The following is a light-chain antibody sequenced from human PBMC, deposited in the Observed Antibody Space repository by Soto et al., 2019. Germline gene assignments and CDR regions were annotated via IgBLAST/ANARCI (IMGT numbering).Light chain of an antibody. J-gene: IGKJ4*01. CDR2: AAS. CDR1: RDINSY. CDR3: QQYNIYPLT. Sequence: DVQMTQSPSSLSESVGDRVTITGRAGRDINSYLACYQQKPGNAPKSLVYAASSLQTGVPSRFSGSESGTDFTLTISNLQPEDSATYYCQQYNIYPLTFGGGTKVEIK. V-gene: IGKV1D-16*01.